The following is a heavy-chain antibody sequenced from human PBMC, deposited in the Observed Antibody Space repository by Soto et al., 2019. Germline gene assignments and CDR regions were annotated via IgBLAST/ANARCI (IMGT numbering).Heavy chain of an antibody. CDR2: INPNSGGT. CDR3: ARDWGHYYGSGSFPSPHPSDI. CDR1: GYTFTGYY. V-gene: IGHV1-2*04. J-gene: IGHJ4*02. D-gene: IGHD3-10*01. Sequence: GASVKVSCKASGYTFTGYYMHWVRQAPGQGLEWMGWINPNSGGTNYAQKFQGWVTMTRDTSISTAYMELNRLTSDDTAVYYCARDWGHYYGSGSFPSPHPSDIWGQGTLVTVSS.